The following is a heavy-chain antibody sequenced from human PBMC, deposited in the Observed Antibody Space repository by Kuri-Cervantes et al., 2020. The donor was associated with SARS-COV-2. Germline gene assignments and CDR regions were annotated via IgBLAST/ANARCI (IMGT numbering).Heavy chain of an antibody. CDR2: IYSGGSST. CDR1: GFTFSSYA. CDR3: AKDLWFDP. J-gene: IGHJ5*02. Sequence: GESLKISCAASGFTFSSYAMSWVRQAPGKGLEWVSVIYSGGSSTYYADSVKGRFTISRDNSKNTLYLQMNSLRAEDTAVYYCAKDLWFDPWGQGTLVTVSS. V-gene: IGHV3-23*03.